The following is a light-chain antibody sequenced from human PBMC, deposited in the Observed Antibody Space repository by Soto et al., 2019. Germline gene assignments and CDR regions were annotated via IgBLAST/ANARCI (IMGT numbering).Light chain of an antibody. J-gene: IGKJ1*01. CDR2: GAF. Sequence: EIVMTQSPVTLSVSPGERVTLSCRASQSVSSNLAWYQQKPGQAPSLLIYGAFTRATGIPARFSGTGSGTEFTLTISSLQSEDSAVYYCQQYHSWPAFGQGTKVDI. CDR3: QQYHSWPA. CDR1: QSVSSN. V-gene: IGKV3-15*01.